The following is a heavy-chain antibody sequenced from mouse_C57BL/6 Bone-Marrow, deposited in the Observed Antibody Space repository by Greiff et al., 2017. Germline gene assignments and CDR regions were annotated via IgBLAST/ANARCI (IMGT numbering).Heavy chain of an antibody. V-gene: IGHV1-81*01. Sequence: QVQLQPSGAELARPGASVKLSCQASGYTFPSHGISWVKQRTGQGLEWIGEIYPRSGNTYYNEKFKGKATLTADKSSSTAYMELRSLTSEDSAVYFCARGDYYGPTYWGQGTTLTVSS. D-gene: IGHD1-1*01. J-gene: IGHJ2*01. CDR2: IYPRSGNT. CDR1: GYTFPSHG. CDR3: ARGDYYGPTY.